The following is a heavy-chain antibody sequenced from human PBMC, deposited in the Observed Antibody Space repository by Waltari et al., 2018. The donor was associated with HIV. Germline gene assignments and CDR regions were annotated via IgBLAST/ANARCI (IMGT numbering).Heavy chain of an antibody. CDR2: IRYDGNTK. V-gene: IGHV3-30*02. CDR3: AKELRSGYSYYYYGMDV. Sequence: QGHLVESGGGVVQPGGSLRLSCAASGFSFSISGMHWVRQAPGKGLEWVTFIRYDGNTKYYADSVKGRFTISRDNSKNTLYLQISSLRAEDTAVYYCAKELRSGYSYYYYGMDVWGQGTTVTVSS. CDR1: GFSFSISG. J-gene: IGHJ6*02. D-gene: IGHD2-15*01.